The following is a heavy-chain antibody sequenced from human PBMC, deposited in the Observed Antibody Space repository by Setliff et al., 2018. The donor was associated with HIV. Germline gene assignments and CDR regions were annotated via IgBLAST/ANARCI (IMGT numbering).Heavy chain of an antibody. Sequence: SETLSLTCAVSGGSISSGGYSWTWIRQPPGKGLEWIGYIFHSGRIYYNPTLKSRVTISVDTSKKQFSLKLSSVTAADTAVYYCARDSVGATAIDYWGQGTLVTVSS. J-gene: IGHJ4*02. CDR2: IFHSGRI. V-gene: IGHV4-30-2*01. CDR1: GGSISSGGYS. D-gene: IGHD1-26*01. CDR3: ARDSVGATAIDY.